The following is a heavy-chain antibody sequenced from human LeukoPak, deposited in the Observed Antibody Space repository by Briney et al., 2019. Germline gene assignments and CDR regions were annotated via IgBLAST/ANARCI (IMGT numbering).Heavy chain of an antibody. V-gene: IGHV3-30-3*01. CDR1: GFTFSSYA. Sequence: PGGSLRLSCAASGFTFSSYAMHWVRQAPGKGLEWVAVISYDGSNKYYADSVKGRFTISRDNSKNTLYLQMNSLRAEDTAVYYCARDRRATVTTAGGYWGQGTLVTVSS. J-gene: IGHJ4*02. CDR3: ARDRRATVTTAGGY. D-gene: IGHD4-17*01. CDR2: ISYDGSNK.